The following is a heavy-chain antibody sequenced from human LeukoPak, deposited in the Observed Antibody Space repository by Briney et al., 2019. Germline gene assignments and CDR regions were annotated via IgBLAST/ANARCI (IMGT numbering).Heavy chain of an antibody. D-gene: IGHD1-26*01. V-gene: IGHV4-39*01. CDR2: IYYSGST. J-gene: IGHJ4*02. CDR3: ASGGSFIDY. Sequence: PSETLSLTCTVSGGSISSSSYYWGWIRQPPGKGLEWIGSIYYSGSTYYNPSLKSRVTISVDTSKNQFSLKLSSVTAADTAVHYCASGGSFIDYWGQGTLVTVSS. CDR1: GGSISSSSYY.